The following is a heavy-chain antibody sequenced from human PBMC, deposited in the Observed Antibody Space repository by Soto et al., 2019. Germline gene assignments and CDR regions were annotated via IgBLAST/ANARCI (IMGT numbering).Heavy chain of an antibody. Sequence: VKVSCKASGYTFPGYYMHWVRQAPGQGLEWMGWINPNSGGTNYAQKFQGRVTMTRNTPISTAYMELSSLRSEDTAVYYCARRRWGSSWVERHGMDVWGQGTTVTVSS. V-gene: IGHV1-2*02. D-gene: IGHD6-13*01. CDR1: GYTFPGYY. CDR3: ARRRWGSSWVERHGMDV. J-gene: IGHJ6*02. CDR2: INPNSGGT.